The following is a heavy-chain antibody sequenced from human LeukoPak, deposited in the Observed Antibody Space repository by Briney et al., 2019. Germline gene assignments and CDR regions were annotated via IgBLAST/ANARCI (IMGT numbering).Heavy chain of an antibody. V-gene: IGHV3-15*01. CDR1: GFTFSNAW. Sequence: PGGSLRLSCAASGFTFSNAWMSWARQAPGKGLEWLGRIKTKTDGETTDYAAPVKGRFSISRDDSKNTLYLKMNSLKTEDTAVYFCIRVNDYGDYYDYWGQGTLVTVSS. D-gene: IGHD4-17*01. CDR2: IKTKTDGETT. J-gene: IGHJ4*02. CDR3: IRVNDYGDYYDY.